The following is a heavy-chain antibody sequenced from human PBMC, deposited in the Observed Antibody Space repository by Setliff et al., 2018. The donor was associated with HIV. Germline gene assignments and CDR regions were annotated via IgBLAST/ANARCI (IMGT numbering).Heavy chain of an antibody. CDR3: VKAVIVVIPAAIFDY. J-gene: IGHJ4*02. V-gene: IGHV3-30*02. Sequence: GGSLRLSCAASGFAFSGYGMHWVRQAPGKGLEWVAFIQYDGSPIYHADSVKGRFSISGDNSKNTLYLQMNSLRAEDTAVYYCVKAVIVVIPAAIFDYWGQGTLVTVSS. D-gene: IGHD2-2*01. CDR2: IQYDGSPI. CDR1: GFAFSGYG.